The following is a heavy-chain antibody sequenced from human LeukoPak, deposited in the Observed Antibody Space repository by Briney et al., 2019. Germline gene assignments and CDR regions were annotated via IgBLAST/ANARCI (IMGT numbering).Heavy chain of an antibody. J-gene: IGHJ4*02. Sequence: PGGSLRLSCAASGFTFSSYSMNWVRQAPGKGLEWVSSISSSSSYIYYADSVKGRFTISRDNSKNTLYLQMNGLRAEDTAVYYCARHGANYGDIDYWGQGTLVTVSS. V-gene: IGHV3-21*01. CDR2: ISSSSSYI. CDR3: ARHGANYGDIDY. CDR1: GFTFSSYS. D-gene: IGHD4-17*01.